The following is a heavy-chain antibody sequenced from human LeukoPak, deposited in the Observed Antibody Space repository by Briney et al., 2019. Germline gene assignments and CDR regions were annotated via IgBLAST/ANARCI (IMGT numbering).Heavy chain of an antibody. J-gene: IGHJ6*02. CDR1: GFTFGSYW. Sequence: GGSLRLYCAASGFTFGSYWMHWVRQAPGKGMVWVSRINSDGSSTSYADSVKGRFTISRDNAKNTLYLQMNSLRAEDTAVYYCARETPYCSSTSCYDEDYYYGMDVWGQGTTVTVSS. D-gene: IGHD2-2*01. CDR2: INSDGSST. V-gene: IGHV3-74*01. CDR3: ARETPYCSSTSCYDEDYYYGMDV.